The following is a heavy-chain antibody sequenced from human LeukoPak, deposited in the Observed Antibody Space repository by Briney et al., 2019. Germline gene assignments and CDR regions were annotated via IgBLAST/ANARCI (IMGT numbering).Heavy chain of an antibody. D-gene: IGHD3-22*01. Sequence: SQTLSLTCTVSGDSISSSSYYWGWIRQPPGKGLEWIGDIYYRGSTYYNPSLKSRVSISIDTSNNQFSLTLNSVTAADTALYFCARRRYYDSTGYLDWGQGTLVTVSS. V-gene: IGHV4-39*01. CDR2: IYYRGST. CDR3: ARRRYYDSTGYLD. J-gene: IGHJ1*01. CDR1: GDSISSSSYY.